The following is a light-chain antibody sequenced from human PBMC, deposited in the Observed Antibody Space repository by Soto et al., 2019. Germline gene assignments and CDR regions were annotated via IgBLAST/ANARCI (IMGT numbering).Light chain of an antibody. CDR2: DAS. Sequence: EIVMTQSPATLSASPGERATLSCRASQSVSSSYLAWYQQKPGQAPRLLIYDASNRATGIPARFSGSGSGTDFTLTISSLEPEDFAVYYCQQRETFGQWTKVDI. J-gene: IGKJ1*01. V-gene: IGKV3-11*01. CDR1: QSVSSSY. CDR3: QQRET.